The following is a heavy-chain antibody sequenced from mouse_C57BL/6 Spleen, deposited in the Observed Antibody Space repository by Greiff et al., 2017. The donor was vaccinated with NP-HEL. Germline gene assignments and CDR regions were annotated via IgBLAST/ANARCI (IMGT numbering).Heavy chain of an antibody. D-gene: IGHD1-1*01. V-gene: IGHV5-16*01. CDR1: GFTFSDYY. J-gene: IGHJ1*01. CDR3: AREYYGRADWYFDV. CDR2: INYDGSST. Sequence: EVTLQESEGGLVQPGSSMKLSCTASGFTFSDYYMAWVRQVPEKGLEWVANINYDGSSTYYLDSLKSRFIISRDNAKNILYLQMSSLKSEDTATYYCAREYYGRADWYFDVWGPGTTVTVSS.